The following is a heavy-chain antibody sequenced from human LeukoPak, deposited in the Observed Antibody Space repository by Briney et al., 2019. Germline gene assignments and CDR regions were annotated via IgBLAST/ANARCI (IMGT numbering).Heavy chain of an antibody. D-gene: IGHD6-13*01. J-gene: IGHJ5*02. CDR1: GGSISSYY. CDR2: IYDSGSI. Sequence: PSETLSLTCTVSGGSISSYYWSWIRQPPGKGLEWIGYIYDSGSINYNPSLKSRVTISVDTSKNQFSLKLSSVTAADTAVYYRARGIAEGNWFDPWGQGTLVTVSS. CDR3: ARGIAEGNWFDP. V-gene: IGHV4-59*01.